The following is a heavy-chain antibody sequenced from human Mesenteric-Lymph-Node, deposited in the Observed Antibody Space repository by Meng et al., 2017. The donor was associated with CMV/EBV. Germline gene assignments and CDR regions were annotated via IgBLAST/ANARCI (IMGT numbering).Heavy chain of an antibody. Sequence: GESLKISCAASGFSFSTYSMTWVRQAPGKGLEWVSPIGSSSDYIYYADSLKGRFTISRDNAKNSLYLQMNSLGAEDTAVYYCARDYTLDDPWGQGTLVTVSS. V-gene: IGHV3-21*01. CDR1: GFSFSTYS. J-gene: IGHJ5*02. CDR2: IGSSSDYI. CDR3: ARDYTLDDP. D-gene: IGHD3-16*01.